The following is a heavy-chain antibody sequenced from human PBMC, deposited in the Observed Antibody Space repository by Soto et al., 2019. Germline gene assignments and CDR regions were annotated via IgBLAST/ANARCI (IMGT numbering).Heavy chain of an antibody. Sequence: SETLSLTCTVSGGSISSSSWSWIRQPPGRGLEWIGYIYNNGRTDYNPSLKSRVTISVDTSKNHFSLKLSSVTPADAAVYYCARARFCTSTSCYHYFDFWGQGTLVTVSS. CDR3: ARARFCTSTSCYHYFDF. J-gene: IGHJ4*02. CDR2: IYNNGRT. V-gene: IGHV4-59*01. CDR1: GGSISSSS. D-gene: IGHD2-2*01.